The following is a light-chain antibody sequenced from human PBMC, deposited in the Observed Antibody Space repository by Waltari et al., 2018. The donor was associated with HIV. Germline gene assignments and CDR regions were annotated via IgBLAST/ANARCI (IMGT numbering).Light chain of an antibody. J-gene: IGKJ5*01. Sequence: EIVLTQSPVTLSLSPGDRATLSCRASQSVSEYLAWYQQKPGQAPRLLIYDASHRARGSAARFSGGGSGTDFTLTISNVEPEDFAVYYGQQRGNCPPSTFGQGTRLEIK. CDR3: QQRGNCPPST. CDR2: DAS. V-gene: IGKV3-11*01. CDR1: QSVSEY.